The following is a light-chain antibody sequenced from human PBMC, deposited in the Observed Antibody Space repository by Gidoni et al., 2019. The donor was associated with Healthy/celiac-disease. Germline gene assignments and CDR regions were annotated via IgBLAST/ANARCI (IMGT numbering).Light chain of an antibody. V-gene: IGKV1-12*01. Sequence: IPMTQSPSSLSASVGDIVTITCRASQGLSSWLAWYQQKTGKAPKLLIYDASSLKSGVPSRFSGSGSVTDFTLTISSLRPEDFATYYCQQDNSFPPTFGQGTRLEIK. CDR1: QGLSSW. CDR2: DAS. J-gene: IGKJ5*01. CDR3: QQDNSFPPT.